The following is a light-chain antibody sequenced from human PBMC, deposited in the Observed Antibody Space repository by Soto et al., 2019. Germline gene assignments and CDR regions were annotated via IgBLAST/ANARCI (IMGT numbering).Light chain of an antibody. J-gene: IGKJ1*01. CDR3: QQRSNWPPT. V-gene: IGKV3-11*01. CDR2: DAS. Sequence: EIVLTQSPATLSLSPGERATLSCRASQSVSSYLAWYQRKPGQAPRLLIYDASNRATGVPARFSGSGSGTDFTLTISSLEPEDFAVYYCQQRSNWPPTFGQGTKVEFK. CDR1: QSVSSY.